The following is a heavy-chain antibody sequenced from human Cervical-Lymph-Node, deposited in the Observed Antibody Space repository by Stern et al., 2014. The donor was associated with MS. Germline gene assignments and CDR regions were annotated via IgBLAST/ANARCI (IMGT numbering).Heavy chain of an antibody. V-gene: IGHV3-13*01. CDR1: GFTFSSYD. J-gene: IGHJ4*02. CDR2: IGTAGDT. Sequence: EVQLLESGGGLVQPGGSLRLSCAASGFTFSSYDMHWVRQATGKGLEWVSAIGTAGDTYYPGSVKGRFNISREKAKNSLYLQMNSLRAGDTAVYYCARDRGSSGWFDYWGQGTLVTVSS. D-gene: IGHD6-19*01. CDR3: ARDRGSSGWFDY.